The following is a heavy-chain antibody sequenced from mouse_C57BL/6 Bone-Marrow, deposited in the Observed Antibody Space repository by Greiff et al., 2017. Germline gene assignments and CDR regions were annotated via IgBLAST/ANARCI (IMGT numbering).Heavy chain of an antibody. V-gene: IGHV2-2*01. Sequence: TDYNAAFISRLSISKDNSKSQVFFKMNSLQADDTAIYYCARNRWLHPSYWYFDVWGTGTTVTVSS. CDR3: ARNRWLHPSYWYFDV. J-gene: IGHJ1*03. CDR2: T. D-gene: IGHD2-3*01.